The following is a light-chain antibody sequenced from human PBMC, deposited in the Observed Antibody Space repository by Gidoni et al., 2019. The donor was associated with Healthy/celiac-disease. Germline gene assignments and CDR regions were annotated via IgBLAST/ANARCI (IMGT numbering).Light chain of an antibody. CDR1: SSNIGSNY. CDR3: AAWDDSLSGVV. J-gene: IGLJ2*01. V-gene: IGLV1-47*01. Sequence: QSVLTQPPSASGTPGQRVTISCSGSSSNIGSNYVYWYQQLPGTAPNLLIYRNNQRPSGVPDRFSGSKSGPSASLAISGLRSEDEADYYCAAWDDSLSGVVFGGGTKLTVL. CDR2: RNN.